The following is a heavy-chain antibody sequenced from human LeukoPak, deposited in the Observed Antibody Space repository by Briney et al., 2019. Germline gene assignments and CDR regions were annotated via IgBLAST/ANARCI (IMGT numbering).Heavy chain of an antibody. Sequence: PSETLSLTCTVSGVSISNYYWSWIRQPPGKGLEWIGYIYYSGSTNYNPPLKKQGTISVDTSKNKFHLKLSSVTFAATAVYYCARMVIRAYCSGGSCYEHAFDIWGQGTMVTVSS. V-gene: IGHV4-59*08. J-gene: IGHJ3*02. CDR2: IYYSGST. CDR3: ARMVIRAYCSGGSCYEHAFDI. CDR1: GVSISNYY. D-gene: IGHD2-15*01.